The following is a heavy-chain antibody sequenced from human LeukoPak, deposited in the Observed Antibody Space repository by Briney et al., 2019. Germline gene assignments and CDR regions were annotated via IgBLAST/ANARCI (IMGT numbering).Heavy chain of an antibody. V-gene: IGHV4-34*01. CDR3: ARGRRWLQLGFDY. J-gene: IGHJ4*02. CDR1: GGSFSGYY. CDR2: INHSGST. D-gene: IGHD5-24*01. Sequence: SETLCLTCAVYGGSFSGYYWSWIRQPPGKGLEWIGEINHSGSTNYNPSLKSRVTISVDTSKSQFSLKLSSVTAADTAVYYCARGRRWLQLGFDYWGQGTLVTVSS.